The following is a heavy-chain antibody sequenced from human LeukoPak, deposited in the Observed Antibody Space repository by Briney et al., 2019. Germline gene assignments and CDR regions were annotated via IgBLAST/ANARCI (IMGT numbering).Heavy chain of an antibody. J-gene: IGHJ5*02. V-gene: IGHV3-30-3*01. CDR2: ISDDETYK. D-gene: IGHD6-13*01. CDR3: AKVPNSSSWSMSHWFDP. CDR1: GFTFNSYS. Sequence: PGGSLRLSCAASGFTFNSYSMHWVRQAPGKGLEWVTAISDDETYKFYADSVKGRFTISRDNSKNTLYLQMNSLRAGDTAVYYCAKVPNSSSWSMSHWFDPWGQGTLVTVSS.